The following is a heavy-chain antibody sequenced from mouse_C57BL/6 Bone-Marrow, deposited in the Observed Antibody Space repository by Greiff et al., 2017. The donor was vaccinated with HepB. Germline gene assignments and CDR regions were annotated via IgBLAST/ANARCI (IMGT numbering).Heavy chain of an antibody. CDR1: GYTFTSYW. CDR3: ARRGYGNYYYAMDY. D-gene: IGHD2-1*01. CDR2: IDPSDSYT. V-gene: IGHV1-69*01. J-gene: IGHJ4*01. Sequence: QVQLQQPGAELVMPGASVKLSCKASGYTFTSYWMHWVKQRPGQGLEWIGEIDPSDSYTNYNQKFKGNSTLTVDKSSSTAYMQLSSLTSEDSAVYYCARRGYGNYYYAMDYWGQGTSVTVSS.